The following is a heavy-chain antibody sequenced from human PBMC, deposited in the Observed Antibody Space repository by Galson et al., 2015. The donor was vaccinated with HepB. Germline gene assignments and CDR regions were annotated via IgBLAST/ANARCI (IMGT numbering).Heavy chain of an antibody. D-gene: IGHD3-16*02. J-gene: IGHJ4*02. Sequence: SLRLSCATSGFSFGDYGMSWVRQVPGKGLEWVAGITWNSDSIYYADSVKGRFTVSRDNAESSLYLQMNSLTIGDTALYYCAKAFRGLRLGELSDWGQGTLVAVSS. CDR3: AKAFRGLRLGELSD. CDR2: ITWNSDSI. V-gene: IGHV3-9*01. CDR1: GFSFGDYG.